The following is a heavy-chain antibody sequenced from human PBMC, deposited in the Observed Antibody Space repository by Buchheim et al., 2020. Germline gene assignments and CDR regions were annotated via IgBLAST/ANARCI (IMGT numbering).Heavy chain of an antibody. V-gene: IGHV3-74*01. D-gene: IGHD1-26*01. J-gene: IGHJ4*02. CDR3: VTGTYYNFED. CDR2: INGDGTST. Sequence: EVQMVESGGGLGQPGGSLRLSCAASGFTFRSFWMHWVRQAQGKGLVWVSQINGDGTSTSYADYVKGRFTISRDNAKSTLYLQMNILRAEDTAVYYCVTGTYYNFEDWGQGTL. CDR1: GFTFRSFW.